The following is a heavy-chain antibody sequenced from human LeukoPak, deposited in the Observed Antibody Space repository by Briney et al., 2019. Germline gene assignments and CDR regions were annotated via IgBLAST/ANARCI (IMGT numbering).Heavy chain of an antibody. Sequence: ASVKVSCKASGYTFTGYYMHWVRQAPGQGLEWMGWINPNSGGTNYAQKFQGRVTMTRDMSTSTVYMELSSLRSEDTAVYYCARDLRGGSRGFDYWGQGTLVTVSS. CDR3: ARDLRGGSRGFDY. CDR1: GYTFTGYY. V-gene: IGHV1-2*02. CDR2: INPNSGGT. D-gene: IGHD1-26*01. J-gene: IGHJ4*02.